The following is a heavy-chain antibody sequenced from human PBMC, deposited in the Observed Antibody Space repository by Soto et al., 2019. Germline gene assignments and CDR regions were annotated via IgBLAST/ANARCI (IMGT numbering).Heavy chain of an antibody. CDR2: IKSKSVGGTT. CDR1: GFSFSNVW. Sequence: EVQLVESGGGLVKPGGSLTLSCAASGFSFSNVWMSWVRQAPGKGLEWVGHIKSKSVGGTTDYTAPVKGRFTISRDDSKDTLYLQMNSRNSEDPAVYYCTTYSPQTLCAGGRCYSVQTKIHASWGQGILGTVST. V-gene: IGHV3-15*01. J-gene: IGHJ4*02. D-gene: IGHD2-15*01. CDR3: TTYSPQTLCAGGRCYSVQTKIHAS.